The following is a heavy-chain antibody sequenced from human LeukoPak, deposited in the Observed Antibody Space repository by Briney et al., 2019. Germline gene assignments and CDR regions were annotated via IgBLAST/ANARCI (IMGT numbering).Heavy chain of an antibody. CDR1: GGTFSSYA. Sequence: SVKVSCKASGGTFSSYAISWVRQAPGQGLEWMGGIIPIFGTANYAQKFQGRVTITTDESTSTAYMELSSLRSEDTAVYYCARDYSGSPDGAFDIWGQGTMVTVSS. CDR2: IIPIFGTA. CDR3: ARDYSGSPDGAFDI. V-gene: IGHV1-69*05. D-gene: IGHD1-26*01. J-gene: IGHJ3*02.